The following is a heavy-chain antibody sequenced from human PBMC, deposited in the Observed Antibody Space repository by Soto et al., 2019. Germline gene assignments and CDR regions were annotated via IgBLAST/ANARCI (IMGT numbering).Heavy chain of an antibody. CDR2: MYNTGST. D-gene: IGHD2-21*02. CDR3: ARDLWGYCGTDCYPLDV. Sequence: QVQLQESGPGLVKPSETPSLTCTVSGGSISSYYWSWIRQPPGKGLEWIGYMYNTGSTVYNPSLKSRVTISVXXTXNXXSLKLNAVTAADTAVYYCARDLWGYCGTDCYPLDVWGQGTTVTVSS. CDR1: GGSISSYY. V-gene: IGHV4-59*01. J-gene: IGHJ6*02.